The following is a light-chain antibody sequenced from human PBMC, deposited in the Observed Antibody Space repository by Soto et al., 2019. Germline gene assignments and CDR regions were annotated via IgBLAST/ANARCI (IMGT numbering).Light chain of an antibody. J-gene: IGKJ1*01. CDR1: LSLVHSDGNTY. CDR3: MQGAHWPPT. Sequence: DVVMTQSPVSLPVTLGQPASISCRSSLSLVHSDGNTYLIWFLQRPGLSPRRLIYKVSNRDSGVPDRISGSGSGTDFTLKISRVEAEDVGVYYCMQGAHWPPTFGQGTRVEI. CDR2: KVS. V-gene: IGKV2-30*02.